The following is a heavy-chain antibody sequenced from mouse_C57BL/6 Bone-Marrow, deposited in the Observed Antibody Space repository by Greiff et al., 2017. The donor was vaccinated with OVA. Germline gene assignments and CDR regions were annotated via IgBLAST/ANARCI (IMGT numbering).Heavy chain of an antibody. D-gene: IGHD2-4*01. V-gene: IGHV5-15*01. CDR1: GFTFSDYG. J-gene: IGHJ3*01. CDR3: ARGFYYDYDGFAY. CDR2: ISNLAYSI. Sequence: EVQGVESGGGLVQPGGSLKLSCAASGFTFSDYGMAWVRQAPRKGPAWVAFISNLAYSIYYADTVTGRFTISRENAKNTLYLEMSSLRSEDTAMYYCARGFYYDYDGFAYWGQGTLVTVSA.